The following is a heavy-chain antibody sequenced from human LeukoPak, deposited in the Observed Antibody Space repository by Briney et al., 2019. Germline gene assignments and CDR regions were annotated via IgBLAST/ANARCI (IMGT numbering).Heavy chain of an antibody. D-gene: IGHD1-26*01. CDR2: ISWNSGSI. CDR1: GFTFDDYA. Sequence: PGGSLRLSCAASGFTFDDYAMHWVRQAPGKGLEWVSGISWNSGSIGYADSVKGRFTISRDNSKNTLYLQMNSLRAEDTAVYYCAKDLLLAYSGSFRPQSLGFDYWGQGTLVTVSS. J-gene: IGHJ4*02. V-gene: IGHV3-9*01. CDR3: AKDLLLAYSGSFRPQSLGFDY.